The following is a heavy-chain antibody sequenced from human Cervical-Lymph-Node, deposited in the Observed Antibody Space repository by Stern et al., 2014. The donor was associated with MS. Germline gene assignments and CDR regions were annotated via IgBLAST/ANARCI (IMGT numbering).Heavy chain of an antibody. V-gene: IGHV2-5*02. Sequence: QVNLKESGPTLVKPTQTLTLTCTFSGFSLSTRGVGVGWIRQPPGKALEWLALIYCDAEKPYSPSLQHRLSIAKDTSHHQVGHTMANMDPLDTATYYSTLDPAYWGQGALVTVSS. CDR2: IYCDAEK. CDR1: GFSLSTRGVG. J-gene: IGHJ4*02. CDR3: TLDPAY.